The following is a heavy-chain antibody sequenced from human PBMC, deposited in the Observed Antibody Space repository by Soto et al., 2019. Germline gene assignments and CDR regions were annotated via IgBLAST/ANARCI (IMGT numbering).Heavy chain of an antibody. J-gene: IGHJ5*02. CDR2: IYHSGST. D-gene: IGHD6-13*01. CDR1: GGSISSSNW. CDR3: ARDWSSSLTGWFDP. V-gene: IGHV4-4*02. Sequence: SETLSLTCAVSGGSISSSNWWSWVRQPPGKGLEWIGEIYHSGSTNYNPSLKSRVTISVDKSKNQFSLKLSSVTAADTAVYYCARDWSSSLTGWFDPWGQGTLVTVSS.